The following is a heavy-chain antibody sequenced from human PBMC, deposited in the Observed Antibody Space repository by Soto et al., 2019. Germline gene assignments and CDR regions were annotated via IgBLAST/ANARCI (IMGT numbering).Heavy chain of an antibody. J-gene: IGHJ4*02. CDR2: ISHSGST. V-gene: IGHV4-31*03. Sequence: QVQLQESGPGLVKPSQTLSLTCTVSGGSISSAAYYWSWIRQHPGKGLEWIGYISHSGSTYYTPSLTCRVIISADTSKNQYSLNLTAVTAADTAVDYWAREYTYGSNFFDCWGQGALVTVSS. CDR3: AREYTYGSNFFDC. D-gene: IGHD5-18*01. CDR1: GGSISSAAYY.